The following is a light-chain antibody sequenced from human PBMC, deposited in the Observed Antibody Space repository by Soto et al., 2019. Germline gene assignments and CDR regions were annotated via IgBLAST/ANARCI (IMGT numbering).Light chain of an antibody. CDR1: SSNIGSNY. CDR3: GTWDSDLSAEV. Sequence: QSVLTQPPSVSAAPGQKVTISCSVSSSNIGSNYVSWYQQLPGRAPKVVIYDNSKRPSGIPDRFSGSKSGSSATLGVTGLQTGDEADYYCGTWDSDLSAEVFGGGTKLTVL. V-gene: IGLV1-51*01. CDR2: DNS. J-gene: IGLJ3*02.